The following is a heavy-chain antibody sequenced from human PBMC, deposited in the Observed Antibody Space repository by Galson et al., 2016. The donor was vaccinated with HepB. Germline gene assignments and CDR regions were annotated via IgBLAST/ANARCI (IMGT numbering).Heavy chain of an antibody. CDR1: GFTFSSHA. CDR3: TTSVGANEFDY. Sequence: SLRLSCAASGFTFSSHALPWVRQAPGKGLEWVGRIKSKGDGETTDYAAPVKGRFTVSRDDSKNTLYLQMNSLKTEDTAVYHCTTSVGANEFDYWGRGTLVTVSS. D-gene: IGHD1-26*01. J-gene: IGHJ4*02. CDR2: IKSKGDGETT. V-gene: IGHV3-15*01.